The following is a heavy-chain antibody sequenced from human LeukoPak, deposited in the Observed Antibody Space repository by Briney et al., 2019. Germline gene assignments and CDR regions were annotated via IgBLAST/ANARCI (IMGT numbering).Heavy chain of an antibody. Sequence: QPGRSLRLSCAASGFTFSSYGMHWVRQAPGKGLEWVAVIWYDGSNKYYADSVKGRFTISRDNSKNTLYLQMNSLRAEDTAVYYCARVAAAGGGDIYNWFDPWGQGTLVTVSS. D-gene: IGHD6-13*01. CDR1: GFTFSSYG. CDR3: ARVAAAGGGDIYNWFDP. V-gene: IGHV3-33*01. J-gene: IGHJ5*02. CDR2: IWYDGSNK.